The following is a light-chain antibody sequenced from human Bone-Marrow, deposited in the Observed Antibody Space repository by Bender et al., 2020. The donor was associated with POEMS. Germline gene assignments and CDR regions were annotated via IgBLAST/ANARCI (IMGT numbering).Light chain of an antibody. CDR2: EGS. CDR3: SSYAGSDIWV. CDR1: NSDVGNYNL. J-gene: IGLJ3*02. Sequence: QSALTQPASVSGSPGQSVTISCTGSNSDVGNYNLVSWYQQHPGKAPKLMISEGSKRPSGFSDRFSGSKSGNTASLTISHLQAEDEADYYCSSYAGSDIWVFGGGTRLTVL. V-gene: IGLV2-23*01.